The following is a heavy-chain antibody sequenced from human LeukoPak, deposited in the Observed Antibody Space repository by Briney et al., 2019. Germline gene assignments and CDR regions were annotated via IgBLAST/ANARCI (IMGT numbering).Heavy chain of an antibody. CDR2: ISGSGGST. J-gene: IGHJ6*03. V-gene: IGHV3-23*01. CDR1: GFTFSSYA. CDR3: AKPPAVVIRPGYYYMDV. D-gene: IGHD4-23*01. Sequence: GGSLRLSCAASGFTFSSYAMSWVRQAPGKGLEWVSAISGSGGSTYYADSVKGRFTISRDNSKNTLYLQMNSLRAGDTAVYYCAKPPAVVIRPGYYYMDVWGKGTTVTVSS.